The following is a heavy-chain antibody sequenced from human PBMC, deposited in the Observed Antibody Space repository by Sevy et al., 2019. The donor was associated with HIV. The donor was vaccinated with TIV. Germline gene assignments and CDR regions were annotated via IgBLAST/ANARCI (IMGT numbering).Heavy chain of an antibody. CDR2: ISYDGSNK. Sequence: GGSLRLSCAASGFTFSSYGMHWVRQAPGKGLEWVAVISYDGSNKYYADSVKGRLTISRDNSKNTLYLQMNSLRAEDTAVYYCAKCRPHYDFWSGPLDYWGQGTLVTVSS. V-gene: IGHV3-30*18. CDR1: GFTFSSYG. J-gene: IGHJ4*02. D-gene: IGHD3-3*01. CDR3: AKCRPHYDFWSGPLDY.